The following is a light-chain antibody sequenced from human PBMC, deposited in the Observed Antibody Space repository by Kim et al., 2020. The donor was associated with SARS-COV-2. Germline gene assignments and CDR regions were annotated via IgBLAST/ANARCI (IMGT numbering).Light chain of an antibody. V-gene: IGKV3-15*01. CDR2: GAS. Sequence: SPGERATLSCRASQSVSSNLAWYQQKPGQAPRLLIYGASTRATGIPARFSGSGSGTDFTLTINSLQSEDFAVYYCQQYNNWPPLTFGGGNKVDIK. J-gene: IGKJ4*01. CDR3: QQYNNWPPLT. CDR1: QSVSSN.